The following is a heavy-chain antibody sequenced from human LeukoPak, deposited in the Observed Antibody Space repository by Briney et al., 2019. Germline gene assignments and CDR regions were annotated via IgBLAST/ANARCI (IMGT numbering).Heavy chain of an antibody. V-gene: IGHV1-2*02. CDR2: INPNTGGT. D-gene: IGHD7-27*01. CDR1: AYTFIGSY. J-gene: IGHJ3*01. Sequence: GASVKVSCKASAYTFIGSYLHWLRQAPGQGLEWMGWINPNTGGTHFAQKFQGRVTMTGDTSISTAYMELSRLTSDDTAVYYCARELGASIDAFDLWGQGTMVTVSS. CDR3: ARELGASIDAFDL.